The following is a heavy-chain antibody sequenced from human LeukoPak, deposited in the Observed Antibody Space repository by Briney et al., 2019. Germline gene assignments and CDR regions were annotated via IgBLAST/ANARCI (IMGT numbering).Heavy chain of an antibody. J-gene: IGHJ4*02. Sequence: GGSLRLSCAASGFTFSSYTMNWVRQAPGKGLEWVSSISSRSSYIYYADSVKGRFTISRDNAKNSLYLQMNSLRAEDTAVYYCARDPFSGYDKRVYYFDYWGQGTWSPSPQ. CDR3: ARDPFSGYDKRVYYFDY. CDR2: ISSRSSYI. CDR1: GFTFSSYT. V-gene: IGHV3-21*06. D-gene: IGHD5-12*01.